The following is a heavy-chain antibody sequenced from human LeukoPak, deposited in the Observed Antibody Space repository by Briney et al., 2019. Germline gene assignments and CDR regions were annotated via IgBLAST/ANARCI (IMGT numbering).Heavy chain of an antibody. CDR3: ARERRRITIFGVVTLFAKNAFDI. V-gene: IGHV1-2*02. J-gene: IGHJ3*02. CDR2: INPNSGGT. Sequence: PGASVKVSCKASGYTFTGYYMHWVRQAPGQGLEWMGWINPNSGGTNYAQKFQGRVTMTRDTSISTAYMELSRLRSDDTAVYYCARERRRITIFGVVTLFAKNAFDIWGQGTMVTVSS. CDR1: GYTFTGYY. D-gene: IGHD3-3*01.